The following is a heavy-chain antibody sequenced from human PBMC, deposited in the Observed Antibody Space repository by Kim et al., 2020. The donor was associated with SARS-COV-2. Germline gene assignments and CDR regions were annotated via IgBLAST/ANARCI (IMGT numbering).Heavy chain of an antibody. CDR3: ARDHYGSGSYKNGMDV. J-gene: IGHJ6*02. V-gene: IGHV1-46*01. D-gene: IGHD3-10*01. CDR2: INPSGGST. CDR1: GYTFTSYY. Sequence: ASVKVSCKASGYTFTSYYMHWVRQAPGQGLEWMGIINPSGGSTSYAQKFQGRVTMTRDTSTSTVYMELSSLRSEDTAVYYCARDHYGSGSYKNGMDVWGQGTTVTVSS.